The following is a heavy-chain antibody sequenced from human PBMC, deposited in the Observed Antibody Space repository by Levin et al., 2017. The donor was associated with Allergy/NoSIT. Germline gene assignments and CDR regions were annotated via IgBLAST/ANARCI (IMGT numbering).Heavy chain of an antibody. CDR3: TTDVRPAMDWTACDI. D-gene: IGHD5-18*01. CDR1: GFTFTNVW. J-gene: IGHJ3*02. V-gene: IGHV3-15*01. Sequence: LSLTCAASGFTFTNVWMSWVRQAPGKGLEWVGRIKRRTEGETTHYAAPVKGRFSISRDDSKDTLYLQMNSLETEGTAVYYCTTDVRPAMDWTACDIWGQGTMVTVSS. CDR2: IKRRTEGETT.